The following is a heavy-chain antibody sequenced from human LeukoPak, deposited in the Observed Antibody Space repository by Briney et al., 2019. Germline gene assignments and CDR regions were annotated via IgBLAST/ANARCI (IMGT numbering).Heavy chain of an antibody. V-gene: IGHV1-18*01. D-gene: IGHD2-2*01. CDR2: ISAYNGNT. J-gene: IGHJ4*02. CDR1: GYTFTSYV. CDR3: ASQLRGLLSY. Sequence: GASVKVSCKASGYTFTSYVISWVGQAPGQGLDGMGWISAYNGNTKYAQNLQGRVTITTDTSTSAAYMELRSRRSDDTAVYCGASQLRGLLSYWGQGTLVTVSS.